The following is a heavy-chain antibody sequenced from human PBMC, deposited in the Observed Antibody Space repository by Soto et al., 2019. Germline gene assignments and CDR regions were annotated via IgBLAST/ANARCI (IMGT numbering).Heavy chain of an antibody. CDR2: IYYSGST. CDR3: ARDNRDYILNWFDP. J-gene: IGHJ5*02. Sequence: PSETLSLTCTVSGGSISSGGYYWSWIRQHPGKGLEWIGYIYYSGSTYYNPSLKSRVTISVDTSKNQFSLKLSSVTAADTAVYYCARDNRDYILNWFDPWGQGTLVTVSS. CDR1: GGSISSGGYY. D-gene: IGHD4-17*01. V-gene: IGHV4-31*03.